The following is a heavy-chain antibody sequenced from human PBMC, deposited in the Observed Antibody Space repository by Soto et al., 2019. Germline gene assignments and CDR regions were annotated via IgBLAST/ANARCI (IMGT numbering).Heavy chain of an antibody. CDR2: IYYSGST. V-gene: IGHV4-61*01. CDR3: ARGIEGWYQGRYYYGMDV. D-gene: IGHD6-19*01. Sequence: QVQLQESGPGLVKPSETLSLTCTVSGGSVSSGSYYWSWIRQPPGKGLEWIGYIYYSGSTNYNPSLKRRVTISVDTSKHRFSLKLSSVTAADTAVYYGARGIEGWYQGRYYYGMDVWGQGTTVTVSS. J-gene: IGHJ6*02. CDR1: GGSVSSGSYY.